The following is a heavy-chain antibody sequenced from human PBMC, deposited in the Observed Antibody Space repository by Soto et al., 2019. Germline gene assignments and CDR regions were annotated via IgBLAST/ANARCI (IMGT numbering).Heavy chain of an antibody. CDR2: INSDGSST. J-gene: IGHJ6*03. D-gene: IGHD3-10*01. CDR3: ARAKIRAKQWDPFYSYMDV. CDR1: GFTFSSYW. Sequence: GGSLRLSCAASGFTFSSYWMHWVRQAPGKGLVWVSRINSDGSSTSYAESVKGRFTISRDNAKNTLYLQMNSLRAEDTAVYYCARAKIRAKQWDPFYSYMDVWGKGTTVTVSS. V-gene: IGHV3-74*01.